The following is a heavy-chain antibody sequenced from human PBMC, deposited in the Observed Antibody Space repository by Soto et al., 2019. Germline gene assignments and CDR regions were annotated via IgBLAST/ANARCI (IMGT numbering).Heavy chain of an antibody. CDR3: TTELIAWGYYYYGMAV. CDR1: GFTFSNAW. CDR2: IKSKTDGGTT. D-gene: IGHD7-27*01. V-gene: IGHV3-15*01. J-gene: IGHJ6*02. Sequence: PGGSLRLSCAASGFTFSNAWMSWVRQAPGKGLEWVGRIKSKTDGGTTDYAAPVKGTITISRDDSKNTLYLQMNSLKTEDTAVYYCTTELIAWGYYYYGMAVWGQGTTVT.